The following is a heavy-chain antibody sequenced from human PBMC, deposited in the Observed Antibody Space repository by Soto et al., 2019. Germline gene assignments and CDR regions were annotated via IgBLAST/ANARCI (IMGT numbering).Heavy chain of an antibody. CDR2: TNEDGSAK. CDR3: GRGRQHAIDI. V-gene: IGHV3-7*04. Sequence: VQVVESGGDLVQPGGSLRLSCAASGFTFSSSWMNWVRQAPGKGLEWVANTNEDGSAKYHVESVKGRFTISRDNAKNSLYLQMNNLRGEDTAVYYCGRGRQHAIDIWGQGTMVTVSS. J-gene: IGHJ3*02. CDR1: GFTFSSSW. D-gene: IGHD6-25*01.